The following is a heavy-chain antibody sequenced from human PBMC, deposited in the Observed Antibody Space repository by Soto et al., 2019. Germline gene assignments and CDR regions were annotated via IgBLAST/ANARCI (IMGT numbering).Heavy chain of an antibody. D-gene: IGHD2-21*01. CDR3: ARGGEPIDY. Sequence: QVQVVQSGAEEKKPGASVKVSCKASGYTFTSYAMHWVRQAPGQRLEWMGWINAGNGNTKHSQKFQGRVTITRDTSASTAYMELSSLRPEDTAVSYCARGGEPIDYWGQGTLVTVSS. J-gene: IGHJ4*02. CDR1: GYTFTSYA. V-gene: IGHV1-3*05. CDR2: INAGNGNT.